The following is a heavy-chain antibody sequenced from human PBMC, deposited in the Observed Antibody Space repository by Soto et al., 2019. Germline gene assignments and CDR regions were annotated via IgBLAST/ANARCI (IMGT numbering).Heavy chain of an antibody. CDR3: GKNWNWGSLVH. J-gene: IGHJ4*02. D-gene: IGHD7-27*01. Sequence: PSETLSLTCTVSGDSISTDYWSWIRQSPGKGLEWIGFIYYGGSTNYNPSLKSRVTISVDTPKNQFSLKLSSVTAADTAVYYCGKNWNWGSLVHWGQGALVTVPQ. CDR2: IYYGGST. V-gene: IGHV4-59*08. CDR1: GDSISTDY.